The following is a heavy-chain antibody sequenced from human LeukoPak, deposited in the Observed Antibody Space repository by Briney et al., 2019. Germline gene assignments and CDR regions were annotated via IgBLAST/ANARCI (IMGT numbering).Heavy chain of an antibody. CDR3: ARIPATYYYYGMDV. D-gene: IGHD2-2*01. CDR1: GVSFSGYY. Sequence: SETLSLTCAVYGVSFSGYYWSWIRQPPGKGLEWIGEINHSGSTNYNPSLKSRVTISVDTSKNQFSLKLSSVTAADTAVYYCARIPATYYYYGMDVWGQGTTVTVSS. J-gene: IGHJ6*02. CDR2: INHSGST. V-gene: IGHV4-34*01.